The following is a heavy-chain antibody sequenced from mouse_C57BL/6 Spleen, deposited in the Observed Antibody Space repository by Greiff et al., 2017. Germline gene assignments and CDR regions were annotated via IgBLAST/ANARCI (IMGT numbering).Heavy chain of an antibody. V-gene: IGHV5-17*01. J-gene: IGHJ1*03. CDR1: GFTFSDYG. CDR3: ARKDGSSLYWYFDV. D-gene: IGHD1-1*01. Sequence: DVMLVESGGGLVKPGGSLKLSCAASGFTFSDYGMHWVRQAPEKGLEWVAYISSGSSTIYYADTVKGRFTISRDNAKNTLFLQMTSLRSEDTAMYYCARKDGSSLYWYFDVWGTGTTVTVSS. CDR2: ISSGSSTI.